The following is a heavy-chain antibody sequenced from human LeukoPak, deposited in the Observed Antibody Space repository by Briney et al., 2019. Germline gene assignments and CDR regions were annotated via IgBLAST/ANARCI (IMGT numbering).Heavy chain of an antibody. V-gene: IGHV3-23*01. J-gene: IGHJ3*02. Sequence: GGSLRLSCTASGFTFSAYAMMWVRQAPGKGPEWVSAIRGGGGSAFYADSVKGRFTISRDNSKYTLFLQMNSLRAEDTAVYYCTRDPNGDYIGAFDMWGPGTMVTVSS. D-gene: IGHD4-17*01. CDR1: GFTFSAYA. CDR3: TRDPNGDYIGAFDM. CDR2: IRGGGGSA.